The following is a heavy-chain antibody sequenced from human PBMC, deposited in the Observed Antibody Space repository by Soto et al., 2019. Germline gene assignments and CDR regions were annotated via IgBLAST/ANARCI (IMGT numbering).Heavy chain of an antibody. J-gene: IGHJ5*02. CDR3: AREDAVRIKRWFDA. CDR1: GGSIISASYS. CDR2: IYSSGST. Sequence: SETLSLTCAVSGGSIISASYSWNWIRQSPGRGLEWVGHIYSSGSTYYNPSLKSRVSISVDTSNNQFYLKLTSVTAPDPAVYFWAREDAVRIKRWFDAWGQGILVTVCS. V-gene: IGHV4-31*11. D-gene: IGHD3-10*01.